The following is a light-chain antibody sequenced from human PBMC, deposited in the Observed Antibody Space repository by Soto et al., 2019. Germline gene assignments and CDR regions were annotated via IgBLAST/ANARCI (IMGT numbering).Light chain of an antibody. CDR2: SNN. J-gene: IGLJ2*01. CDR1: SSNIGGTNY. Sequence: QAVVTQPPSASGTPGQRVFISCSGSSSNIGGTNYAYWYQQLPGAAPKLLMHSNNLRPSGVPERISGSKSGTSASLAISGLRSDDEAVYYCASWDDRLGAVIFGGGTKLTVL. V-gene: IGLV1-47*02. CDR3: ASWDDRLGAVI.